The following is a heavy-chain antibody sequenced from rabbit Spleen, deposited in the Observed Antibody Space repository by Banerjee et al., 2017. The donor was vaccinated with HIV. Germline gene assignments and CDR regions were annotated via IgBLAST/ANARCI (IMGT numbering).Heavy chain of an antibody. CDR2: IYAGSTGST. V-gene: IGHV1S45*01. Sequence: QEQLVESGGGLVQPGGSLTLSCKASGFSFNSGYDMCWVRQAPGKGLEWIACIYAGSTGSTYSATWAKGRFTISKTSSTTVTLQMTSLTAADTATYFCARDTGTSFSTYGMDLWGPGTLVNVS. D-gene: IGHD7-1*01. CDR1: GFSFNSGYD. J-gene: IGHJ6*01. CDR3: ARDTGTSFSTYGMDL.